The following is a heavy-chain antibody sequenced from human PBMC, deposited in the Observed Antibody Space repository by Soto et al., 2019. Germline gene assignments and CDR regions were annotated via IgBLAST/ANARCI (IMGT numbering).Heavy chain of an antibody. CDR3: ARDSPSSGLLGGNY. J-gene: IGHJ4*02. CDR1: GGSFSSYA. Sequence: SVKVSCKASGGSFSSYAISWVRQAPGQGLEWMGGIIPIFGTANYAEEFQGRVTITADESTNTAYMELSSRRSDDTAIYYCARDSPSSGLLGGNYWGQGTLVTVSS. V-gene: IGHV1-69*13. CDR2: IIPIFGTA. D-gene: IGHD6-19*01.